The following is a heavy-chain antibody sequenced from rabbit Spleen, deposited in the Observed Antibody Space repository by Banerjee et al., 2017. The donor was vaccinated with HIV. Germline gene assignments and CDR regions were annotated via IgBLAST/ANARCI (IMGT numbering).Heavy chain of an antibody. D-gene: IGHD1-1*01. J-gene: IGHJ6*01. CDR1: GFTLSSYYM. V-gene: IGHV1S45*01. CDR2: IYSGSSADT. Sequence: EQLEESGGGLVQPGGSLKLSCTASGFTLSSYYMNWVRQAPGKGLEWIACIYSGSSADTYYASWAKGRFTISKTSSTTVTLQMTSLTAADTATYFCARDTSTSFSSYGMDLWGPGTLVTVS. CDR3: ARDTSTSFSSYGMDL.